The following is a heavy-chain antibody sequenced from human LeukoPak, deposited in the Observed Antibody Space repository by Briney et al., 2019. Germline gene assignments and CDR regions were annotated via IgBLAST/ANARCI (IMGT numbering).Heavy chain of an antibody. J-gene: IGHJ6*02. CDR1: GGSITSGGYY. V-gene: IGHV4-31*03. CDR3: ARHNYDIWTGYYNEPSYYYGMDV. D-gene: IGHD3-9*01. Sequence: SQTLSLTCTVSGGSITSGGYYWRWIRQHPGRGLGWIGCIYYSGSTYYNRSLKRRVSISVDTPNNQFSLKLSFVTAADTAVYYCARHNYDIWTGYYNEPSYYYGMDVWGQGTTVTVSS. CDR2: IYYSGST.